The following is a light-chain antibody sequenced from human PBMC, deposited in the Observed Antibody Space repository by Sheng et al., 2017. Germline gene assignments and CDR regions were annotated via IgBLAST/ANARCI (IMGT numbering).Light chain of an antibody. CDR2: SNN. J-gene: IGLJ2*01. V-gene: IGLV1-47*02. Sequence: QSVLTQPPSASGTPGQRVTISCSGSSSNIGSNYVYWYQQLPGTAPKLLXYSNNQRPSGVPDRFSGSKSGTSASLAISGLRSEDEADYYCAAWDDSLSGVVFGGGTKLTVL. CDR3: AAWDDSLSGVV. CDR1: SSNIGSNY.